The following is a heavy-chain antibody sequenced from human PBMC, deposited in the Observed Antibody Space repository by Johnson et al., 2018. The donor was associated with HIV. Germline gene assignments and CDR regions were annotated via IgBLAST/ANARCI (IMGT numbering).Heavy chain of an antibody. V-gene: IGHV3-30*03. D-gene: IGHD3-22*01. J-gene: IGHJ3*02. CDR1: GFTFSSCG. Sequence: QVQLVESGGGVVQPGRSLRLSCVASGFTFSSCGMHWVRQAPGKGLEWVAVISYDGRNEYYGDSVKGRFTISRDNSKNTLFLQMNSLRPDDTAVYFCARRFFDSSSFDMWGQGTMVTVSS. CDR3: ARRFFDSSSFDM. CDR2: ISYDGRNE.